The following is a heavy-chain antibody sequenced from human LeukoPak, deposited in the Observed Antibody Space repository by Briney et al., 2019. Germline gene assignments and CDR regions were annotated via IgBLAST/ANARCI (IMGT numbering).Heavy chain of an antibody. V-gene: IGHV4-39*07. CDR3: ARARLGYCSSTSCYPWFDP. D-gene: IGHD2-2*01. Sequence: PSETLSLTCTVSGGSISSSSYYWGWIRQPPGKGLEWIGSIYYSGSTYYNPSLKSRVTISVDTSKNQFSLKLSSVTAADTAVYYCARARLGYCSSTSCYPWFDPWGQGTLVTVSS. CDR2: IYYSGST. CDR1: GGSISSSSYY. J-gene: IGHJ5*02.